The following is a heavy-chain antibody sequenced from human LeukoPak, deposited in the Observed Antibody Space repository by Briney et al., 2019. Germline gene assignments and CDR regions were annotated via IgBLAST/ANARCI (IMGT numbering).Heavy chain of an antibody. J-gene: IGHJ4*02. V-gene: IGHV4-39*07. CDR3: ARDLENWDIDN. CDR1: GGSISSRGYY. CDR2: IDYSGTT. Sequence: TSETLSLTCTVSGGSISSRGYYWGWIRQPPGKGLEWIGSIDYSGTTYYNPSLKSRVTISRDTSKSQFSLNLRSVTAADTAVYYCARDLENWDIDNWGQGTLVTVSA. D-gene: IGHD7-27*01.